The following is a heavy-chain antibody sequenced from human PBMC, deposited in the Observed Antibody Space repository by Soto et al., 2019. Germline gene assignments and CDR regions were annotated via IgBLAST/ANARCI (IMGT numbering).Heavy chain of an antibody. J-gene: IGHJ6*02. CDR2: INPNSGGA. Sequence: ASVKVSCKAAGYTFTGHYIHWVRQAPGRGLEWMGRINPNSGGANYAQKFQGRVTLTRDTSISTASMEVSRLRSDDTAVYFCAREAENYSYYGMDVWGQGTTVTSP. V-gene: IGHV1-2*02. CDR1: GYTFTGHY. CDR3: AREAENYSYYGMDV.